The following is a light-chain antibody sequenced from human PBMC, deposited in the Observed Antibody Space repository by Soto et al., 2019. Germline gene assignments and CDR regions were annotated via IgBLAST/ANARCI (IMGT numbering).Light chain of an antibody. CDR2: GAS. J-gene: IGKJ4*01. CDR1: QSVTSSY. V-gene: IGKV3-20*01. Sequence: EIVLTQSPGTLSLSPGERATLSCRASQSVTSSYLSWYQQKPGQAPRLLIYGASNRATGIPDRFSGSGSGTDFTLTISRLEPEDFAVYHCQQYGDSPLTFGGGTKVDIK. CDR3: QQYGDSPLT.